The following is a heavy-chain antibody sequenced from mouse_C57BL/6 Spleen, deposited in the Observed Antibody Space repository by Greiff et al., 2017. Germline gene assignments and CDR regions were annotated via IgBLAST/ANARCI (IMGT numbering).Heavy chain of an antibody. CDR3: TTIRDQSFYYYAMDY. CDR1: GFNIKDYY. D-gene: IGHD3-3*01. V-gene: IGHV14-1*01. CDR2: IDPEDGDT. J-gene: IGHJ4*01. Sequence: EVQLQQSGAELVRPGASVKLSCTASGFNIKDYYMHWVKQRPEQGLEWIGRIDPEDGDTEYAPKFQGKATMTADTSSNTAYLQLSSLTSEDTAVYYCTTIRDQSFYYYAMDYWGQGTSVTVSS.